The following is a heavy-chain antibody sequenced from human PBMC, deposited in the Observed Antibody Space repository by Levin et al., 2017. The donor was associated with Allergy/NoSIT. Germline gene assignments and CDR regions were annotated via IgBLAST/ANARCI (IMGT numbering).Heavy chain of an antibody. J-gene: IGHJ5*02. CDR1: GGSISSNSYY. Sequence: SQTLSLTCTVSGGSISSNSYYWGWIRQPPGKGLEWIGSAYYSGTTFYNPSLKSRVTISIDTSKNQFSLKLSSLTAADTALYYCARVKPAYSSRWYSKWFDPWGQGTLVTVSS. D-gene: IGHD6-13*01. V-gene: IGHV4-39*01. CDR2: AYYSGTT. CDR3: ARVKPAYSSRWYSKWFDP.